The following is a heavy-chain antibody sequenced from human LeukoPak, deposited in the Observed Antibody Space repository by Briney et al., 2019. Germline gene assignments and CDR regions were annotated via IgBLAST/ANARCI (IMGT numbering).Heavy chain of an antibody. CDR2: IRYDGSNK. Sequence: SCKASGYTFTGYYMHWVRQAPGKGLEWVAFIRYDGSNKYYADSVKGRFTISRDNSKNTLYLQMNSLRAEDTAVYYCAKEDPGYSYGWSLPQFDYWGQGTLVTVSS. J-gene: IGHJ4*02. CDR3: AKEDPGYSYGWSLPQFDY. CDR1: GYTFTGYY. V-gene: IGHV3-30*02. D-gene: IGHD5-18*01.